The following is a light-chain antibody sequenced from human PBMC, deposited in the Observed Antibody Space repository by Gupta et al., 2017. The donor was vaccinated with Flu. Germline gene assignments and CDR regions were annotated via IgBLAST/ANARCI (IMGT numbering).Light chain of an antibody. Sequence: DIQMTQSPSTLSASVGDGVTITCRASQSVSSWLAWYQQKPGKAPKLLIYKASSLESGVPSRFSGSGSGTEFTLTISSLQPDDLATYYFQQYNKGYSFGQGTKLEIK. J-gene: IGKJ2*03. CDR2: KAS. V-gene: IGKV1-5*03. CDR3: QQYNKGYS. CDR1: QSVSSW.